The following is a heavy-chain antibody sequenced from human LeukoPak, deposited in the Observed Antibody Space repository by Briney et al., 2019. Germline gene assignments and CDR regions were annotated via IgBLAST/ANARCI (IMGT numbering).Heavy chain of an antibody. CDR1: GFTFSSYA. Sequence: PGGSLRLSCAASGFTFSSYAMSCVRQAPGKGLEWVSAISGSGGSTYYADSVKGRFTISRDNSKNTLYLQMNRVRAEDTAVYYCAKLGPAALPHDAFDIWGQGTMVTVSS. J-gene: IGHJ3*02. CDR3: AKLGPAALPHDAFDI. V-gene: IGHV3-23*01. CDR2: ISGSGGST. D-gene: IGHD2-2*01.